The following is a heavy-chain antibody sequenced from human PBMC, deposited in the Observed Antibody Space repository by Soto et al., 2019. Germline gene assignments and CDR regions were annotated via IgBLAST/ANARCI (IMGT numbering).Heavy chain of an antibody. Sequence: EVQLVESGGGVVQPGGSLRLSCVASGFTFSSYWMHWVRQAPGKGLVWVSSISNDGSSTSYADPVKGRFTISRDNAKKTLYLQMTRLRAEDTAVYYCARLPNKSPQNWGQGTLVIVSP. CDR1: GFTFSSYW. CDR2: ISNDGSST. J-gene: IGHJ1*01. CDR3: ARLPNKSPQN. V-gene: IGHV3-74*01.